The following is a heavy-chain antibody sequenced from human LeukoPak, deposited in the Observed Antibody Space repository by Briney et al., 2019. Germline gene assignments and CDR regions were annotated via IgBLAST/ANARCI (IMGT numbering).Heavy chain of an antibody. D-gene: IGHD2-15*01. CDR1: GYTFTSNY. Sequence: SVKVSCKASGYTFTSNYMLWVRQAPGQGLEWMGGIIPIFGTANYAQKFQGRVTITADESTSTAYMELSSLRSEDTAVYYCARAETYCSGGSCYWYYYGMDVWGQGTTVTVSS. CDR3: ARAETYCSGGSCYWYYYGMDV. CDR2: IIPIFGTA. J-gene: IGHJ6*02. V-gene: IGHV1-69*13.